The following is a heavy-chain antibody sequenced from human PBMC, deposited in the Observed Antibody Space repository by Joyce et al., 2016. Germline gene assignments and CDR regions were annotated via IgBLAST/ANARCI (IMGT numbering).Heavy chain of an antibody. CDR2: INTMSGGT. J-gene: IGHJ4*02. CDR1: GYTVTGFY. D-gene: IGHD6-19*01. Sequence: VHLVQSGAEVKEPGASVKVSCKASGYTVTGFYVHWVRQAPGQGLEWMGRINTMSGGTTYAQKDQGRVTLTRDTTANTHYMELTSLTSYDTAVVYCARDPTGSGWYYFDHWGQGTLVTVSS. CDR3: ARDPTGSGWYYFDH. V-gene: IGHV1-2*02.